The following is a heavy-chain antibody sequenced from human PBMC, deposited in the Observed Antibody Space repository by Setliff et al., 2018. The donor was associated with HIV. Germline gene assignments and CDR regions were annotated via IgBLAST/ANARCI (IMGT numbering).Heavy chain of an antibody. J-gene: IGHJ5*02. V-gene: IGHV4-59*01. CDR1: GASISSDP. CDR2: ILNREIT. Sequence: SETLSLTCTVSGASISSDPWSWIRQSPGKGLEWIGFILNREITNYNPSLQSRVSISMDTSKNQFSLKLHSVTAVDTAIYHCAKGGASSHWLGPWGQGTLVTVSS. D-gene: IGHD3-16*01. CDR3: AKGGASSHWLGP.